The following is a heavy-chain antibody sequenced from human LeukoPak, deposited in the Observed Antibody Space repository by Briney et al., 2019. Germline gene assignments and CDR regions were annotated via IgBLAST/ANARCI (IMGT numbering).Heavy chain of an antibody. CDR2: TYWNGAST. CDR3: ARVAHDAFDI. V-gene: IGHV3-20*04. CDR1: GFTFDGYG. J-gene: IGHJ3*02. Sequence: GGSLRLSCAASGFTFDGYGMSWVRQAPGKGLEWVSGTYWNGASTGYADSVKGRFTISRDNAKKSLYLQMNSLRAEDTAFYYCARVAHDAFDIWGQGTMVTVSS.